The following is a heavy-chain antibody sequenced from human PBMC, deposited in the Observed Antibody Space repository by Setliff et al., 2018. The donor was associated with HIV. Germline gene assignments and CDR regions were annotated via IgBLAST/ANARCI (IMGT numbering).Heavy chain of an antibody. V-gene: IGHV4-4*08. CDR2: IYTSGST. J-gene: IGHJ4*02. CDR3: ARGGAFCGRDSCYYLDY. CDR1: GGSISSHY. Sequence: LSLTCTVSGGSISSHYWSWIRQPPGKGLEWIGHIYTSGSTNYNPSLKSQASISVDTSTNEFSLKLTSVTAADTAVYYCARGGAFCGRDSCYYLDYWGQGILVTVSS. D-gene: IGHD2-21*02.